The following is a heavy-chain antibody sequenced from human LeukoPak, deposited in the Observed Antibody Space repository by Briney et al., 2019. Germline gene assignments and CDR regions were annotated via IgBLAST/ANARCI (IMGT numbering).Heavy chain of an antibody. J-gene: IGHJ4*02. CDR1: GFTFSSYS. CDR2: ISSSSSII. V-gene: IGHV3-48*02. CDR3: ARVEGALPFFDY. Sequence: QPGGSLRLSCAASGFTFSSYSMNWVRQAPGKGLEWVSYISSSSSIIYYADSVKGRFTISRDNAKNSLDLQMNSLRDEDTAVYCCARVEGALPFFDYWGQGTLVTVSS. D-gene: IGHD1-26*01.